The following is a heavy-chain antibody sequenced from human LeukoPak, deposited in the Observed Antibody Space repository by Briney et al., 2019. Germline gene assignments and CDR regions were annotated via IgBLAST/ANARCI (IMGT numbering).Heavy chain of an antibody. Sequence: SETLSLTCTVSGGSISSYYWSWIRQPPGKGLEWIGGDYYSGSTNYNPSLKSRGTISVDTFKNQFSLKLDPVDVGDPAVYYCARNSEGRLRGRHFDYWGQGTLVTVSS. J-gene: IGHJ4*02. D-gene: IGHD3-16*01. V-gene: IGHV4-59*12. CDR2: DYYSGST. CDR3: ARNSEGRLRGRHFDY. CDR1: GGSISSYY.